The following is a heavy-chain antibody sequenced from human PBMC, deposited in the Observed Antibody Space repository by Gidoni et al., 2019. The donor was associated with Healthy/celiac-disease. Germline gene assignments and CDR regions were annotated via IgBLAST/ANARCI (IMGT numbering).Heavy chain of an antibody. CDR1: GFTFSSYG. D-gene: IGHD6-19*01. CDR3: ARQQWLVSNLHMDV. V-gene: IGHV3-33*01. Sequence: QVQLVESGGGVVQPGRSLRLSCAASGFTFSSYGMHWVRQAPGKGLEWVAVIWYDGSNKYYADSVKGRFTISRDNSKNTLYLQMNSLRAEDTAVYYCARQQWLVSNLHMDVWGQGTTVTVSS. CDR2: IWYDGSNK. J-gene: IGHJ6*02.